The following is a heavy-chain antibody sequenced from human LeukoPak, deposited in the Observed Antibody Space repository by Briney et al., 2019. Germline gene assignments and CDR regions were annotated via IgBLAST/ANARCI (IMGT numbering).Heavy chain of an antibody. V-gene: IGHV3-53*01. Sequence: GGSLRLCCAASGFTVSSNYMSWVRQAPGKGLEWVSVIYSGGSTYYADSVKGRFTISRDNSKNTLYLQMNSLRAEDTAVYYCARHQGDGYNRKSRWGQGTLVTVSS. CDR1: GFTVSSNY. J-gene: IGHJ4*02. CDR2: IYSGGST. CDR3: ARHQGDGYNRKSR. D-gene: IGHD5-24*01.